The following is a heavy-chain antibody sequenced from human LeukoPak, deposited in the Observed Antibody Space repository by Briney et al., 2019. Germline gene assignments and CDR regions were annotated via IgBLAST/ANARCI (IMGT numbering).Heavy chain of an antibody. V-gene: IGHV1-8*01. J-gene: IGHJ5*02. CDR1: GYTFTSYD. D-gene: IGHD2-2*01. CDR3: ARGRVVPAANWFDP. CDR2: MNPNSGNT. Sequence: ASVKVSCKASGYTFTSYDSNWVRQATGQGLEWMGWMNPNSGNTGYAQKFQGRVTMTRNTSISTAYMELSSLRSEDTAVYYCARGRVVPAANWFDPWGQGTLVTVSS.